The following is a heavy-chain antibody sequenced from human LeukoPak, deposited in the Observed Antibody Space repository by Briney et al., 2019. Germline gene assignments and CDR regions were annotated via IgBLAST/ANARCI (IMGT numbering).Heavy chain of an antibody. D-gene: IGHD3-9*01. J-gene: IGHJ4*02. CDR3: VIWGDYDVLTAYYVPDF. CDR1: GFTFSNYA. CDR2: ITGSGTNR. V-gene: IGHV3-23*01. Sequence: GGSLRLFCVASGFTFSNYAMSWVRQAPGKGLEWVSAITGSGTNRYYADSLKGRFTTSRDNSKNTVFLQMNSLRHEDTAIYYCVIWGDYDVLTAYYVPDFWGQGTLVTVSS.